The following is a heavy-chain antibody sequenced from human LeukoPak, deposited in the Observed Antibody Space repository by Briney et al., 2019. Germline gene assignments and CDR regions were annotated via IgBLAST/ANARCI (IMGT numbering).Heavy chain of an antibody. D-gene: IGHD1-26*01. CDR3: ARSPTTSNWFDP. CDR1: GGTFSSYA. CDR2: MNPNSGNT. Sequence: ASVKVSCKAFGGTFSSYAISWVRQATGQGLEWMGWMNPNSGNTGYAQKFQGRVTMTRNTSISTAYMELSSLRSEDTAVYYCARSPTTSNWFDPWGQGTLVTVSS. J-gene: IGHJ5*02. V-gene: IGHV1-8*02.